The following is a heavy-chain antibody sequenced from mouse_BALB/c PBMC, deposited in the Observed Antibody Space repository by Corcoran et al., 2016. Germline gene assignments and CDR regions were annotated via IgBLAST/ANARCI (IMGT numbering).Heavy chain of an antibody. Sequence: QIQLVQSGPELKKPGETVKISCKASGYTFTNYGMNWVKQAPGKGLKWMGWINTYTGEPTYADDFKGRFAFSLETSASTAFLQINNLKNEDTATYSGAIATEVGGYYVMDYWGQGTVVTVSS. V-gene: IGHV9-3-1*01. CDR3: AIATEVGGYYVMDY. CDR2: INTYTGEP. J-gene: IGHJ4*01. D-gene: IGHD1-1*01. CDR1: GYTFTNYG.